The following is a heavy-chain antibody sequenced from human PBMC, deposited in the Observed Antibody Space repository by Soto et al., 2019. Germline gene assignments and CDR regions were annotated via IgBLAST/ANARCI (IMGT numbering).Heavy chain of an antibody. J-gene: IGHJ2*01. D-gene: IGHD3-16*01. CDR1: GGSISSYY. Sequence: QVQLQESGPGLVKPSETLSLTCTVSGGSISSYYWSWIRQPPGKGLEWIGYIYYSGSTNYNPSLTSRFTISVDTSTTQFSLKLSSVTAADTAVYYCARSGGNAGYWYFDLWGRGTLVTVSS. CDR3: ARSGGNAGYWYFDL. CDR2: IYYSGST. V-gene: IGHV4-59*01.